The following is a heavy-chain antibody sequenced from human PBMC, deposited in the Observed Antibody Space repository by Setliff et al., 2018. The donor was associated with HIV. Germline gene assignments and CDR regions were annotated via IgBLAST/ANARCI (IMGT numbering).Heavy chain of an antibody. J-gene: IGHJ4*02. CDR1: GGTFSSYA. V-gene: IGHV1-69*06. D-gene: IGHD6-19*01. CDR2: IIFIFGTA. Sequence: GASVKVSCKASGGTFSSYAINWVRQAPGQGLEWMGRIIFIFGTANYAQKFRGRVTITAGKSTSTAYMELSSLRSEDTAVYYCARGPANGWSGHWGQGTLVTVSS. CDR3: ARGPANGWSGH.